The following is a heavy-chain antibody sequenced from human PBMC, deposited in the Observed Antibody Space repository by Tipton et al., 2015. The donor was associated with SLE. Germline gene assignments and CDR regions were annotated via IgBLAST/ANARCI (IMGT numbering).Heavy chain of an antibody. D-gene: IGHD1-26*01. V-gene: IGHV4-4*07. CDR1: GGSIRGYY. Sequence: TLSLTCTVSGGSIRGYYWSWIRQPAGKGLEWIGRIYSSGSTIYNPSLKSRLTLSLDTSKNQFSLRVRSVTAADTAVYYCARGGGSYYDYWGQGTLVTVSS. CDR2: IYSSGST. CDR3: ARGGGSYYDY. J-gene: IGHJ4*02.